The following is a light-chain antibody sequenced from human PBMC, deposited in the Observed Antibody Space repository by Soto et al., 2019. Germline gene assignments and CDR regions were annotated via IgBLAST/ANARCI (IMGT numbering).Light chain of an antibody. CDR3: QQRHSWPLT. CDR2: DAS. V-gene: IGKV3-11*01. J-gene: IGKJ4*01. Sequence: EIVLTQSPATLSLSPGERATLSCRASQSVNYYLAWYQQKPGLPPRLLIYDASSRATGIPARFSGSGSGTDFSLTISSLEPEDFAVYYCQQRHSWPLTFGGGTKVDIK. CDR1: QSVNYY.